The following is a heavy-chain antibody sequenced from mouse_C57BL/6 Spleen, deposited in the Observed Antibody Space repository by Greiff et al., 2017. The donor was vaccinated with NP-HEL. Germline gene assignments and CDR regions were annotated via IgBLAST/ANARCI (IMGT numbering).Heavy chain of an antibody. Sequence: EVKLQESGPGLVKPSQSLSLTCTVPGYSITSGYGWNWIRQFPGNKLEWMGYISYSGSTNYNPSLKSRISITRDTSKNQFFLQLNSVTTEDTATYDWARTARIKYWGQGTTLTVSS. J-gene: IGHJ2*01. V-gene: IGHV3-2*02. CDR3: ARTARIKY. CDR2: ISYSGST. D-gene: IGHD1-2*01. CDR1: GYSITSGYG.